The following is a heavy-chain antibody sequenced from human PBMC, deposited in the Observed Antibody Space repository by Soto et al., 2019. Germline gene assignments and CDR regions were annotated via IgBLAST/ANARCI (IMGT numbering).Heavy chain of an antibody. J-gene: IGHJ3*02. CDR2: ISGSGGST. Sequence: GGSLRLSCAASGFTFSSYAMSWVRQAPGKGLEWVSAISGSGGSTYYADSVKGRFTISRDNSNNTQYLQMSGLGADDTAVYFCTREMMTQQWDAFDIWGQGTTVTVSS. CDR3: TREMMTQQWDAFDI. V-gene: IGHV3-23*01. D-gene: IGHD1-1*01. CDR1: GFTFSSYA.